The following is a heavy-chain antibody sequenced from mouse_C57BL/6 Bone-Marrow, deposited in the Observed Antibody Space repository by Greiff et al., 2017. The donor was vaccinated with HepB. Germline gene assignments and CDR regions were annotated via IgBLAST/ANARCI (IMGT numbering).Heavy chain of an antibody. CDR3: ARWYRRAMDY. D-gene: IGHD1-1*02. Sequence: EVNLVESEGGLVQPGSSMKLSCTASGFTFSDYYMAWVRQVPEKGLEWVANINYDGSSTYYLDSLKSRFIISRDNAKNILYLQMSSLKSEDTATYYCARWYRRAMDYWGQGTSVTVSS. CDR1: GFTFSDYY. CDR2: INYDGSST. V-gene: IGHV5-16*01. J-gene: IGHJ4*01.